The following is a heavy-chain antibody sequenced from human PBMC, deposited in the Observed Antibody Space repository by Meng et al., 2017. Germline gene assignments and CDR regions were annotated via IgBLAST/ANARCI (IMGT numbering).Heavy chain of an antibody. CDR1: GYTLTSYA. V-gene: IGHV7-4-1*02. Sequence: QVQLVQSGSELRKPGASVKVSCKASGYTLTSYAINWLRQAPGQGLQWMGWIDTITGNPTYVPGFTGRLVFSLDTSVSTAYLQISGLKADDTAVYYCTRDGYSDCSRTSCFDSWGQRTLVTVSS. CDR2: IDTITGNP. CDR3: TRDGYSDCSRTSCFDS. D-gene: IGHD2-2*01. J-gene: IGHJ4*02.